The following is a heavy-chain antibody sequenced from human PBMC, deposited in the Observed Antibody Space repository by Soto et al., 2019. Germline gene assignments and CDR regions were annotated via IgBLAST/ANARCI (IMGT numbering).Heavy chain of an antibody. J-gene: IGHJ4*02. D-gene: IGHD3-10*01. Sequence: ASVKVPCKACGYTFTGYYMHWVRQAPGQGLEWMGWINPNSGGTNYAQKFQGRVTMTRDTSTSTAYMELSSLRSEDTAIYYCARAPRGGVIIVITCAQIDYWRQGTLVTVSS. CDR2: INPNSGGT. V-gene: IGHV1-2*02. CDR1: GYTFTGYY. CDR3: ARAPRGGVIIVITCAQIDY.